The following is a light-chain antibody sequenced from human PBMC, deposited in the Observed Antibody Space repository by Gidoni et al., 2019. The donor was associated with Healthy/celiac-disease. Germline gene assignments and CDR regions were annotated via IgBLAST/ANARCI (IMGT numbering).Light chain of an antibody. CDR2: AAS. Sequence: DIQMTQSPSSLSASVGDRVTITCRASQSISSYLNWYQQKPGKAPKLLIYAASSWQSGVPSRFSGSGSGTDFTLTISSLQPEDFAAYYCQQTYNTPTFGGGTKVEIK. CDR1: QSISSY. J-gene: IGKJ4*01. CDR3: QQTYNTPT. V-gene: IGKV1-39*01.